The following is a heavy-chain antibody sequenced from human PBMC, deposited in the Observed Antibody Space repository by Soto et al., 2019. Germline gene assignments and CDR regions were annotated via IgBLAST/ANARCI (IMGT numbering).Heavy chain of an antibody. Sequence: ASVKVSCKASGYTFTGYAMHWVRQAPGQRLEWMGWINAGNGNTKYSQKFQGRVTITRDTSASTAYMELSSLRSEDTAVYYCARGYSNYSPRGYWGQGTLVNVSS. CDR2: INAGNGNT. CDR1: GYTFTGYA. J-gene: IGHJ4*02. D-gene: IGHD4-4*01. V-gene: IGHV1-3*01. CDR3: ARGYSNYSPRGY.